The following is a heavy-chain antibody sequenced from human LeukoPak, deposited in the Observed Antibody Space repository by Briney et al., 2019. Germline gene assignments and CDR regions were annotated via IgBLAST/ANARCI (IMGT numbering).Heavy chain of an antibody. V-gene: IGHV1-46*01. CDR3: ARDLSIYYDSSGYTY. CDR2: INPSGGST. CDR1: GYTFTSYY. Sequence: ASVKVSCKASGYTFTSYYTHWVRQAPGQGLEWMGIINPSGGSTSYAQKFQGRVTMTRDTSTSTVYMELSSLRSEDTAVYYCARDLSIYYDSSGYTYWGQGTLVTVSS. J-gene: IGHJ4*02. D-gene: IGHD3-22*01.